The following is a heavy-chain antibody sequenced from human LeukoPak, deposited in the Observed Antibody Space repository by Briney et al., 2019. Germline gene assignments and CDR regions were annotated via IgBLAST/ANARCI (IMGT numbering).Heavy chain of an antibody. D-gene: IGHD3-22*01. V-gene: IGHV1-69*05. Sequence: ASVKVSCKASGGTFSSYAISWVRQAPGQGLEWMGGIIPIFGTANYAQKLQGRVTMTTDTSTSTAYMELRSLRSDDTAVYYCARPSYGLGDSSGYEALDIWGQGTMVTVSS. CDR3: ARPSYGLGDSSGYEALDI. CDR2: IIPIFGTA. CDR1: GGTFSSYA. J-gene: IGHJ3*02.